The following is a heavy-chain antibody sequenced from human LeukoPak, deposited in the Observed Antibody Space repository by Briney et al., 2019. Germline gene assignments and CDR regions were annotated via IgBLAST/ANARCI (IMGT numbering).Heavy chain of an antibody. D-gene: IGHD4-17*01. V-gene: IGHV4-31*03. CDR2: IYHSGSA. CDR1: GWSLSRGGYY. Sequence: SETLSLTCSVFGWSLSRGGYYWKWIRQQPGQGLEWLGYIYHSGSARYNPSFKSRLNMSVDMSRNQFSLNLSSVTAADTAVYYCARGGDYGDYFVYWGQGTLVSVSS. J-gene: IGHJ4*02. CDR3: ARGGDYGDYFVY.